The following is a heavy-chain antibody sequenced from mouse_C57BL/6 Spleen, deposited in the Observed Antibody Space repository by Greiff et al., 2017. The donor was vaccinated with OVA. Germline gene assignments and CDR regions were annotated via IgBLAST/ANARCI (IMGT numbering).Heavy chain of an antibody. Sequence: EVKVVESGGGLVKPGGSLKLSCAASGFTFSSYAMSWVRQTPEKRLEWVATISDGGSYTYYPDNVKGRFTISRDNAKNNLYLQMSHLKSEDTAMYYCARDYEPPTDYFDYWGQGTTLTVSS. CDR3: ARDYEPPTDYFDY. CDR1: GFTFSSYA. J-gene: IGHJ2*01. V-gene: IGHV5-4*01. D-gene: IGHD1-1*01. CDR2: ISDGGSYT.